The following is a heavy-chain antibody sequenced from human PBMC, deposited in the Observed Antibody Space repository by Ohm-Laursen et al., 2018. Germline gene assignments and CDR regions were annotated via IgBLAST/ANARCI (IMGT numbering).Heavy chain of an antibody. CDR1: GFTFTNYG. J-gene: IGHJ4*02. V-gene: IGHV3-30*03. Sequence: SLRLSCSASGFTFTNYGMQWVRQSPGTGLECVAVVSNDGSITYYAESVKGRFTISRDNSKNTLFLQMNSLRVEDTAVYYCASNYYQMDHWGQGTLVTVSS. CDR2: VSNDGSIT. D-gene: IGHD3-22*01. CDR3: ASNYYQMDH.